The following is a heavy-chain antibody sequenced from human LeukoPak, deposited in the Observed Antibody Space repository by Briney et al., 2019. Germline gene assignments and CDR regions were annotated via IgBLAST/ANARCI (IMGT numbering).Heavy chain of an antibody. CDR1: GFTFSIYD. CDR2: ISGSGNST. Sequence: PGGSLRLSCAASGFTFSIYDMTSVPQAPGEGLEWVGVISGSGNSTYYASSVKGRFTISRDNSKNTLYLQMNSLRADETAVYYCAKGNWNDDWGQGTLVIVSS. CDR3: AKGNWNDD. J-gene: IGHJ5*02. V-gene: IGHV3-23*01.